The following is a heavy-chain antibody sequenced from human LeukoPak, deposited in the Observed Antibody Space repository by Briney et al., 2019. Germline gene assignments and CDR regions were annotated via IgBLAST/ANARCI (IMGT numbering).Heavy chain of an antibody. CDR2: IYYSGST. V-gene: IGHV4-59*08. CDR1: GGSISSYY. D-gene: IGHD2-21*01. CDR3: ARHSTVVGMGWFDP. Sequence: SETLSLTCTVSGGSISSYYWSWIRQPPGKGLEWIGYIYYSGSTNYNPSLKSRVTISVDTSKNQFSLKLSSVTAADTAVYYCARHSTVVGMGWFDPWGQGTLVTVSS. J-gene: IGHJ5*02.